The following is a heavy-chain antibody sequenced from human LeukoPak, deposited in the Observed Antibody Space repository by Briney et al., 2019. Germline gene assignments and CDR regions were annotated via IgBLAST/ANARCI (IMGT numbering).Heavy chain of an antibody. CDR1: GFTFSSYS. V-gene: IGHV3-23*01. Sequence: GGSLRLSCAASGFTFSSYSMNWVRQAPGKGLEWVSAISGSGGSTYYADSVKGRFTISRDNSKNTLYLQMNSLRAEDTAVYYCAKVSVAGTCFQHWGQGTLVTVSS. CDR3: AKVSVAGTCFQH. J-gene: IGHJ1*01. D-gene: IGHD6-19*01. CDR2: ISGSGGST.